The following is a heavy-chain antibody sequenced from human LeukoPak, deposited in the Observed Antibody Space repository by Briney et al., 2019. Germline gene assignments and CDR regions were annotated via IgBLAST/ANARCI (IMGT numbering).Heavy chain of an antibody. J-gene: IGHJ4*02. CDR3: ASVEMATITVDY. D-gene: IGHD5-24*01. V-gene: IGHV1-2*02. CDR2: VNPNSGDT. Sequence: ASVKVSCKASGYTFTGYYMHWVRQAPGQGLEWMGWVNPNSGDTNYAPKFQGRVTMARDTSISTAYMELSRLRSDDTAVFYCASVEMATITVDYWGQGTLVTVSS. CDR1: GYTFTGYY.